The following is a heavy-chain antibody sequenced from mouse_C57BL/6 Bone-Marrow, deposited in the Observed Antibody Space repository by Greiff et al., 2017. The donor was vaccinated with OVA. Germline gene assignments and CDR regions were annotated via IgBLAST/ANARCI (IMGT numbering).Heavy chain of an antibody. D-gene: IGHD1-1*01. CDR3: AILHYGSSHWYFDV. J-gene: IGHJ1*03. V-gene: IGHV1-74*01. CDR1: GYTFTSYW. CDR2: IHPSDSDT. Sequence: VQLQQSGAELVKPGASVKVSCKASGYTFTSYWMHWVKQRPGQGLEWTGRIHPSDSDTNYNQKFKGKATLTVDKSSSTAYMQLSSLTSEDSAVYYCAILHYGSSHWYFDVWGTGTTVTVSS.